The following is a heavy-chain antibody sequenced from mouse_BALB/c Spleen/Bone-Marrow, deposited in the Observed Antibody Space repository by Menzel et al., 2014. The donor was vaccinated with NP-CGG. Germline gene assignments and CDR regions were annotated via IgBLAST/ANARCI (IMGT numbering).Heavy chain of an antibody. CDR1: GYTFSSYW. J-gene: IGHJ1*01. CDR3: AREDGLWYFDV. V-gene: IGHV1-9*01. Sequence: QVQLQQPGAELMKPGASVKISCKATGYTFSSYWIEWVKQRPGHGLEWIGEILPGSGSTNCNEKFKGKATFTADTSSNTAYMQLSSLTSEDSAVYYCAREDGLWYFDVWGAGTTVTVSS. CDR2: ILPGSGST. D-gene: IGHD1-1*01.